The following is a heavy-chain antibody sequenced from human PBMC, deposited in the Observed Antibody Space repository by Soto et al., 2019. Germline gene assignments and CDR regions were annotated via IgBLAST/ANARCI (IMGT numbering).Heavy chain of an antibody. D-gene: IGHD3-16*02. J-gene: IGHJ3*01. Sequence: QVQLVQSGAEVKKPGASVQVSCKASGLAFPIDDIIWVRQTIGQGLEFMGWMNPSGSNTGYAQKFQGRATFTWNTPTSTAYMDLSGLRSEDTAVYYCGRYRTKVPVAFDVWGQGTMVTVSS. V-gene: IGHV1-8*01. CDR2: MNPSGSNT. CDR3: GRYRTKVPVAFDV. CDR1: GLAFPIDD.